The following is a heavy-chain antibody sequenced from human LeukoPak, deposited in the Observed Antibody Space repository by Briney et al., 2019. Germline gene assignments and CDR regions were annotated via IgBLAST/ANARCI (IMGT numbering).Heavy chain of an antibody. CDR2: ISYDGSNK. Sequence: GGSLRLSCAASGFTFSSYAMHWDRQAPGKGLEWVAVISYDGSNKYYADSVKGRFTISRDNSKNTLYLQMNSLRAEDTAVYYCARDRSGYDGFGWGQGTLVTVSS. J-gene: IGHJ4*02. CDR1: GFTFSSYA. V-gene: IGHV3-30*04. D-gene: IGHD5-12*01. CDR3: ARDRSGYDGFG.